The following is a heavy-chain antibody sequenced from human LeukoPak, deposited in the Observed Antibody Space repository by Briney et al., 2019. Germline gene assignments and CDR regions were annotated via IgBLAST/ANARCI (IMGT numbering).Heavy chain of an antibody. J-gene: IGHJ4*02. CDR3: ARGDILTGYSY. Sequence: SATLSLTWAVYGGSFRGYYWSWIRQPPGKGLEWIGEINHRGSTKYNPSLKSRVTISVGTSKNQSSLNLRSATAADTAVYYCARGDILTGYSYWGQGTLVTVS. V-gene: IGHV4-34*01. D-gene: IGHD3-9*01. CDR2: INHRGST. CDR1: GGSFRGYY.